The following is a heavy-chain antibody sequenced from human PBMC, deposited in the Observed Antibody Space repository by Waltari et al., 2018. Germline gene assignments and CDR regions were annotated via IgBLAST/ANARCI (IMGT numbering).Heavy chain of an antibody. V-gene: IGHV4-34*01. CDR3: ARVGGSGSKITHWYFDL. J-gene: IGHJ2*01. D-gene: IGHD3-10*01. CDR2: INHRGST. CDR1: GGSFSGYY. Sequence: QVQLQQWGAGLLKPSETLSLTCAVYGGSFSGYYWSWIRQPPGKGLEWIGEINHRGSTNDNPSLKSRVTISVDTSKNQFSLKLSSVTAADTAVYYCARVGGSGSKITHWYFDLWGRGTLVTVSS.